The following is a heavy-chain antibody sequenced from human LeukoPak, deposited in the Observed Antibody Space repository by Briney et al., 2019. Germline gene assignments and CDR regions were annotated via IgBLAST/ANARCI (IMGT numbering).Heavy chain of an antibody. J-gene: IGHJ4*02. CDR3: ARSPRGYSFYFDY. D-gene: IGHD3-22*01. Sequence: GGSLRLSCAASGFTFSSYAMSWVRQAPGKGLEWVSAFSGSGGSTYYADSVKGRFTISRDNSKNTLYLQMNSLRAEDTAVYYCARSPRGYSFYFDYWGQGTLVTVSS. CDR2: FSGSGGST. CDR1: GFTFSSYA. V-gene: IGHV3-23*01.